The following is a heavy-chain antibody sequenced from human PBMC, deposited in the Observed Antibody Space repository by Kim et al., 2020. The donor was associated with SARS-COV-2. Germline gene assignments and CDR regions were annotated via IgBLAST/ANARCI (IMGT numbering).Heavy chain of an antibody. D-gene: IGHD3-9*01. CDR3: ARDSTRYDILTGYDY. V-gene: IGHV3-30*10. Sequence: TDSVKGRFTISRDNSKNTLYLQMNSLRAEDTAVYYCARDSTRYDILTGYDYWGQGTLVTVSS. J-gene: IGHJ4*02.